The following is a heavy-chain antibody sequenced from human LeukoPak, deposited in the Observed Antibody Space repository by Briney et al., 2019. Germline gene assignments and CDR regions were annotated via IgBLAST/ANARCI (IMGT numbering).Heavy chain of an antibody. D-gene: IGHD1-26*01. CDR3: AKDPVVGAKAPCAFDY. V-gene: IGHV3-23*01. CDR1: GFTFSSYA. J-gene: IGHJ4*02. Sequence: PGGSLRLSCVASGFTFSSYAMSWVRQAPGKGLEWLSGLSGSGGTTYYADSVKGRFTISRDNSKNTLYLQMDTLRAEDTAVYYCAKDPVVGAKAPCAFDYWGQGTLVTVSS. CDR2: LSGSGGTT.